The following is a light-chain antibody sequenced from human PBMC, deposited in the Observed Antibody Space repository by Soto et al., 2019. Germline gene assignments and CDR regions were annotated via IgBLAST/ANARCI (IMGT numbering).Light chain of an antibody. J-gene: IGLJ1*01. CDR3: NSYASSGTLV. Sequence: QSALAQPASVSGSPGQSIILSCTGTSSDVGGYNYVSWYQQHPGKAPKLMIYEVSNRPSGVSNRFSGSKSGNTASLTISGLQAEDEADYYCNSYASSGTLVFGTGTKVTVL. V-gene: IGLV2-14*01. CDR1: SSDVGGYNY. CDR2: EVS.